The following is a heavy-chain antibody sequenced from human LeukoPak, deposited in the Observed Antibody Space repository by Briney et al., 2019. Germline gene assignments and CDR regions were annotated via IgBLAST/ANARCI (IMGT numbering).Heavy chain of an antibody. Sequence: PGGSLRLSCAASGFTFSDYDMHWVRQPTGKGLDWVAAIGTAGDTYYTGSVKGRFTISRENAKNSLYLQMNGLRAGDTAVYYCARVAKERVGGVYYFDYWGQGTLVTVSS. CDR2: IGTAGDT. J-gene: IGHJ4*02. D-gene: IGHD1-1*01. CDR1: GFTFSDYD. CDR3: ARVAKERVGGVYYFDY. V-gene: IGHV3-13*01.